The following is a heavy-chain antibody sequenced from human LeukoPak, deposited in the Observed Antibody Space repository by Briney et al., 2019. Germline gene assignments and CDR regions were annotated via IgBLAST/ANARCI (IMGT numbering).Heavy chain of an antibody. Sequence: SETLSLTCAVYGGSFSGYYWSWIRQPPGKGLEWIGSFYYSGNTYYNPSLKSRVTISVDTSNNQFSLKLSSVTAADTAVYYCARDGYSDFWSGYSRADSFYYMDVWGKGTTVTVS. CDR3: ARDGYSDFWSGYSRADSFYYMDV. CDR2: FYYSGNT. CDR1: GGSFSGYY. J-gene: IGHJ6*03. D-gene: IGHD3-3*01. V-gene: IGHV4-34*01.